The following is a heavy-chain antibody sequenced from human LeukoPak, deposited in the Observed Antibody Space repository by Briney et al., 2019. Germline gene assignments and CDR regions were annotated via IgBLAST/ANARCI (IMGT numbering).Heavy chain of an antibody. J-gene: IGHJ4*02. Sequence: GGSLRLSCAASGFTFSNYGVHWVRQAPGKGLEWVSFIRFDGSNKYYADSVKGRFTISRDNSKNTLYLQMNSLRAEDTAVYYCAKDGLDYYDSSGYYYPLDYWGQGTLVTVSS. CDR3: AKDGLDYYDSSGYYYPLDY. D-gene: IGHD3-22*01. CDR1: GFTFSNYG. CDR2: IRFDGSNK. V-gene: IGHV3-30*02.